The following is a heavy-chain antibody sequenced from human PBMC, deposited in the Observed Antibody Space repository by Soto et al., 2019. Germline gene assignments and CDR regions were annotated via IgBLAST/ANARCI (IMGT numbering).Heavy chain of an antibody. CDR2: VNPKRGDA. CDR1: GYKFTDYY. J-gene: IGHJ2*01. V-gene: IGHV1-2*04. Sequence: QVVLVQSGAEVKKPGASVKVSCKASGYKFTDYYIHWVRQAPGQGPEWMVWVNPKRGDAVYAQKFQGWVTMTRDTATTTAYLEVNRLKSDDTAVYYCARDPGLPGRYWYFDLWGRGTLVTVSS. CDR3: ARDPGLPGRYWYFDL.